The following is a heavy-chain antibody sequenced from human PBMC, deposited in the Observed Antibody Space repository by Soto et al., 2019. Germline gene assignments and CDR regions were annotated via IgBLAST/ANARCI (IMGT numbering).Heavy chain of an antibody. CDR1: GFSFSRHS. Sequence: GGSLRLSCEASGFSFSRHSMNWVRQAPGEGLEWVSSIGNDPSYLYYAGSVKGRFTISRDNAKNSLYLQMNSLRAEDTAVYYYAREYCSSTSCLNWFDPWGQGTLVTVSS. V-gene: IGHV3-21*06. CDR2: IGNDPSYL. D-gene: IGHD2-2*01. J-gene: IGHJ5*02. CDR3: AREYCSSTSCLNWFDP.